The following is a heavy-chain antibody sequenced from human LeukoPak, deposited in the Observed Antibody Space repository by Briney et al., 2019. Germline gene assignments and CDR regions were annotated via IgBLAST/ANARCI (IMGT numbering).Heavy chain of an antibody. CDR1: GGSIRSYY. D-gene: IGHD3-10*01. CDR2: IYYSGST. CDR3: ARDAYYYGSGSPGGGYYYYYMDV. V-gene: IGHV4-59*01. Sequence: SETLSLTCTVSGGSIRSYYWSWIRQPPGKGLEWIGYIYYSGSTNYNPSLKSRVTISVDTSKKQFSLKLSSAIAADTAVYYCARDAYYYGSGSPGGGYYYYYMDVWGKGTTVTISS. J-gene: IGHJ6*03.